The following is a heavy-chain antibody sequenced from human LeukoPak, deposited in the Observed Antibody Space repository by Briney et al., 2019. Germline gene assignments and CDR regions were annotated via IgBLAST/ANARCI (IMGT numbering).Heavy chain of an antibody. CDR1: GFTFSSYA. Sequence: GGSLRLSCAASGFTFSSYAMSWVRQAPGKGLEWVSAISGSSGSTYYADSVKGRFTISRDNSKNTLYLQMNSLRAEDMAVYYCAKGHDDFWSGYSGGGYGMDVWGQGTTVTVSS. CDR2: ISGSSGST. V-gene: IGHV3-23*01. CDR3: AKGHDDFWSGYSGGGYGMDV. D-gene: IGHD3-3*01. J-gene: IGHJ6*02.